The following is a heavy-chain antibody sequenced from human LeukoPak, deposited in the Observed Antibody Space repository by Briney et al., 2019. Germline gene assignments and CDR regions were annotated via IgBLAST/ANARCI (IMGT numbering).Heavy chain of an antibody. Sequence: GGSLRLSCTASGFIFGDYAMSWVRQAPGKGREWVARIKAKIHGETIDYAAAVRGRYIISRDESRNTVYLQMNSLKFEDTAMYYCTRRSTIWGRGTRVTVSS. CDR3: TRRSTI. CDR1: GFIFGDYA. V-gene: IGHV3-15*01. J-gene: IGHJ4*02. D-gene: IGHD5-24*01. CDR2: IKAKIHGETI.